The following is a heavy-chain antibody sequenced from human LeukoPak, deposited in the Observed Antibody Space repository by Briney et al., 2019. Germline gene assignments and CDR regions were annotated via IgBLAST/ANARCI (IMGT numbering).Heavy chain of an antibody. CDR2: ISYDGSNK. CDR1: GFTFSSYA. D-gene: IGHD4-23*01. V-gene: IGHV3-30*04. J-gene: IGHJ4*02. CDR3: ARVPTVVTGFDY. Sequence: PGGSLRLSCAASGFTFSSYAMHWVRQAPGKGLEWVAVISYDGSNKYYADSVKGRFTISRDNSKNTLYLQMNSLRAEDTAVYYCARVPTVVTGFDYWGQGTLVTVSS.